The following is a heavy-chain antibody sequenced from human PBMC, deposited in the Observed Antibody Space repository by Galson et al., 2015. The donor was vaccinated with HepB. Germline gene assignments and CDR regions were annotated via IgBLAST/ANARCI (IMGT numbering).Heavy chain of an antibody. CDR3: AKDYRHYYDNSGYWAFDY. J-gene: IGHJ4*02. Sequence: SLRLSCAASGFTFSSYGMHWVRQAPGKGLEWVAVISYDGSNKYHADSVKGRFTISRDNSKNTLYLQMSSLRAEDTAVYYCAKDYRHYYDNSGYWAFDYWGQGTLVTVSS. CDR1: GFTFSSYG. V-gene: IGHV3-30*18. D-gene: IGHD3-22*01. CDR2: ISYDGSNK.